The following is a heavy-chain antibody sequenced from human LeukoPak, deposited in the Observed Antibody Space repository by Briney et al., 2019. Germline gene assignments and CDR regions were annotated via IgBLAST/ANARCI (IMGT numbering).Heavy chain of an antibody. V-gene: IGHV1-69*05. Sequence: SVKVSCKASGGTFSSYAISWVRQAPGQGLEWMGGIIPIFGTANYARKFQGRVTITTDESTSTAYMELSSLRSEDTAVYYCARVACSGGSCYFEYFQHWGQGTLVTVSS. J-gene: IGHJ1*01. CDR3: ARVACSGGSCYFEYFQH. D-gene: IGHD2-15*01. CDR2: IIPIFGTA. CDR1: GGTFSSYA.